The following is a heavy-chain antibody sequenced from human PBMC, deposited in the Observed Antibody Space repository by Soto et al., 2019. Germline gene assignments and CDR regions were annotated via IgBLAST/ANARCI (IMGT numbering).Heavy chain of an antibody. V-gene: IGHV1-2*04. D-gene: IGHD2-15*01. CDR3: ARGALQVEDYFDY. CDR2: INPNSGGT. Sequence: QVQLVQSGAEVKKPGASVKVSCKASGYTFTGYYMHWVRQAAGQGLEWMGWINPNSGGTNYAQKSQGWVTMTRDTSISTAYMELSRLRSDDTAVYYCARGALQVEDYFDYWGQGTLVTVSS. J-gene: IGHJ4*02. CDR1: GYTFTGYY.